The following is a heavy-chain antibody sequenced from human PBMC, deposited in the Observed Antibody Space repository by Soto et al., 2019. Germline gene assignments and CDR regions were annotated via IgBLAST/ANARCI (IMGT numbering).Heavy chain of an antibody. CDR2: IWYDGSNK. CDR3: ARDFRIFSAVVGTLLDY. Sequence: QVQLVESGGGVVQPGRSLRLSCAASGFTFSSYGMHWVRQAPGKGLEWVAVIWYDGSNKYYADSVKGRFTISRDNSKNTLYLQMNSLRAEDTAVYYCARDFRIFSAVVGTLLDYWGQGTLVTVSA. J-gene: IGHJ4*02. V-gene: IGHV3-33*01. D-gene: IGHD6-19*01. CDR1: GFTFSSYG.